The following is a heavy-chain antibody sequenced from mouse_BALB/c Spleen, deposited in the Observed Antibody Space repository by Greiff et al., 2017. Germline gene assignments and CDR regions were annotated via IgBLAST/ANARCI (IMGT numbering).Heavy chain of an antibody. CDR1: GFTFSSFG. D-gene: IGHD2-3*01. J-gene: IGHJ4*01. V-gene: IGHV5-17*02. CDR3: ARWDYDGDYYAMDY. Sequence: EVQVVESGGGLVQPGGSRKLSCAASGFTFSSFGMHWVRQAPEKGLEWVAYISSGSSTIYYADTVKGRFTISRDNPKNTLFLQMTSLRSEDTAMYYCARWDYDGDYYAMDYWGQGTSVTVSS. CDR2: ISSGSSTI.